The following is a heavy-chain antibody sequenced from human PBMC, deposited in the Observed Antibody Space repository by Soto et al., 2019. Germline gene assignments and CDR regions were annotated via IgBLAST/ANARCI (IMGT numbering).Heavy chain of an antibody. Sequence: PGGSLRLSCAASGFTFSSYAVSWVRQAPGKGLEWVSAISGSGGRKYYADYVKGRLNISRDNSKNKLYMKMNRLRAEDTAVYYCASYDIYTPQFDYWGQGTLVTVSS. CDR3: ASYDIYTPQFDY. CDR2: ISGSGGRK. J-gene: IGHJ4*02. V-gene: IGHV3-23*01. D-gene: IGHD2-2*02. CDR1: GFTFSSYA.